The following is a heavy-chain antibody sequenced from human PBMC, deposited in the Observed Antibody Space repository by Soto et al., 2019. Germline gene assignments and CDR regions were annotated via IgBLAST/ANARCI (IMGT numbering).Heavy chain of an antibody. Sequence: SGPTLVNPTETLTLTCTVSGFSLSNARMGVSWIRQPPGKALEWLAHIFSNDEKSYSTSLKSRLTISKDTSKSQVVLTMTNMDPVDTATYYCARISGSSGLNWFDPWGQGTLVTVSS. CDR2: IFSNDEK. V-gene: IGHV2-26*01. CDR1: GFSLSNARMG. J-gene: IGHJ5*02. D-gene: IGHD6-19*01. CDR3: ARISGSSGLNWFDP.